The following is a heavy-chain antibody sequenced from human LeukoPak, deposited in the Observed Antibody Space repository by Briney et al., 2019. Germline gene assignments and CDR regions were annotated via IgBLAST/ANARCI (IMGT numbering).Heavy chain of an antibody. D-gene: IGHD3-16*02. CDR3: AKEGRSSHFYYGMDV. Sequence: GGSLRLSCAASGFTFSNYDMSWVRQAPGKGLEWVSTISGSGGSTYYADSVKGRFTISRDNSKNTLYLQMNSLRAEDTAVYYCAKEGRSSHFYYGMDVWGQGTTVTVSS. V-gene: IGHV3-23*01. J-gene: IGHJ6*02. CDR2: ISGSGGST. CDR1: GFTFSNYD.